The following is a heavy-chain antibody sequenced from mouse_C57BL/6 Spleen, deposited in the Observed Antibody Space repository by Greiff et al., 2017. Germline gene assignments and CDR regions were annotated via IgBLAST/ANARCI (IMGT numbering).Heavy chain of an antibody. CDR1: GYSITSGYY. CDR2: ISYDGSN. V-gene: IGHV3-6*01. CDR3: AREGFYYGNYEGY. Sequence: EVKLLESGPGLVKPSQSLSLTCSVTGYSITSGYYWNWIRQFPGNKLEWMGYISYDGSNNYNPSLKNRISITRDTSKNQFFLKLNSVTTEDTATYYCAREGFYYGNYEGYWGQGTTLTVSS. D-gene: IGHD2-1*01. J-gene: IGHJ2*01.